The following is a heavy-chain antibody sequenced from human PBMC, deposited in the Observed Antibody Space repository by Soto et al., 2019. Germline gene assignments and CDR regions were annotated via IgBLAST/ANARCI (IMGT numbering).Heavy chain of an antibody. V-gene: IGHV3-30*03. J-gene: IGHJ4*02. D-gene: IGHD4-17*01. CDR1: GFTFSSYG. CDR3: ARDGGMTAVKD. Sequence: QVQLVESGGGVVQPGRSLRLSCAASGFTFSSYGMHWVRQAPGKGLEWVAVISYDGSNKYYADSVKGRFTISRDNSKNTLYLQMNSLRAEDTAVYYCARDGGMTAVKDWGQGTLVTVSS. CDR2: ISYDGSNK.